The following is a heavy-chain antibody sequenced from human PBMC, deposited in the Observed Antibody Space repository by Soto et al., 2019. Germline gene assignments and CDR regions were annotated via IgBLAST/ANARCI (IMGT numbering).Heavy chain of an antibody. CDR2: IIPIFGTA. V-gene: IGHV1-69*12. Sequence: QVQLVQSGAEVKKPGSSVKVSCKASGGTFSSYAISWVRQAPGQGLEWMGGIIPIFGTANYAQKFQGRVPITADESTSTSYMELSSRRSEDTAVYYCASVGDSYDGSGYLSQWGQGTLVTVSS. J-gene: IGHJ4*02. D-gene: IGHD3-22*01. CDR3: ASVGDSYDGSGYLSQ. CDR1: GGTFSSYA.